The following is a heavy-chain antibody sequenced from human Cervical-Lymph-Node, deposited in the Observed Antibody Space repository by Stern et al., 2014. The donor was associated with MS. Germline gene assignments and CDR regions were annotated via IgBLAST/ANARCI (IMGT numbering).Heavy chain of an antibody. Sequence: QVQLVQSGAEVKKPGSSVKVSCKVSGGTFSSNSISWVRQAPGPGLEWMGGFIPIFGTSNYAQKFQGRLSITADESTSTAYMELSGLTSDDTAVYYCARLRSWLGDYWGQGTLVTVSS. CDR3: ARLRSWLGDY. D-gene: IGHD3-10*01. CDR1: GGTFSSNS. V-gene: IGHV1-69*01. CDR2: FIPIFGTS. J-gene: IGHJ4*02.